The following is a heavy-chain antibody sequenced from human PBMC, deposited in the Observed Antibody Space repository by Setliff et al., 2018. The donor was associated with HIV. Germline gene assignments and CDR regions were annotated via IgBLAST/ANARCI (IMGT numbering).Heavy chain of an antibody. CDR1: GYTFTNYD. Sequence: ASVKVSCKASGYTFTNYDINWVRQANGQGLEWMGWMNPNSGNRGFAQKFQGRVIMTRDTFINTGYMELSSLRSEDTAVYYCARSPPGYCTSGVCSWGYYYFDLWGRGTMVTVSS. CDR3: ARSPPGYCTSGVCSWGYYYFDL. J-gene: IGHJ2*01. CDR2: MNPNSGNR. V-gene: IGHV1-8*02. D-gene: IGHD2-8*01.